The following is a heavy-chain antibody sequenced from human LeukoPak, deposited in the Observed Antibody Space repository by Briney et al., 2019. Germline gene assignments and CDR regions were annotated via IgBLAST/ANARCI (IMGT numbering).Heavy chain of an antibody. Sequence: PGGSLRLSCAASGFTFSSYAMHWVRQAPGKGLEWVAVISYDGSNKYYADSVKGRFTISRDNSKNTLYLQMNSLRAEDTAVYYCAKARAMIVGARPRDWGQGPLVTVSS. J-gene: IGHJ4*02. V-gene: IGHV3-30-3*01. CDR1: GFTFSSYA. D-gene: IGHD3-22*01. CDR2: ISYDGSNK. CDR3: AKARAMIVGARPRD.